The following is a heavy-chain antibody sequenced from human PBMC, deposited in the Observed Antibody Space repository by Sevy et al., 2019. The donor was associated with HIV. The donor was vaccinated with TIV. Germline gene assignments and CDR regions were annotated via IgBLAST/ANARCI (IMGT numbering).Heavy chain of an antibody. CDR3: VKEGGGEGGDH. CDR1: GFSYSSYG. Sequence: GGSLRLSCAASGFSYSSYGMHWVRQAPGKGLEWVAYIQYDGSNKDYADSVKGRFTISRANSKNTLDLQRNSLRVEDTAVYYCVKEGGGEGGDHWGQGTLVTVSS. V-gene: IGHV3-30*02. J-gene: IGHJ4*02. D-gene: IGHD2-21*01. CDR2: IQYDGSNK.